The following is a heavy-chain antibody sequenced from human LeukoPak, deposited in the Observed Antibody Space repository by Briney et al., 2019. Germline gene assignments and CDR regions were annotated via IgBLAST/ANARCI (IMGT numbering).Heavy chain of an antibody. J-gene: IGHJ4*02. D-gene: IGHD3-10*01. CDR2: TSSFSDNT. V-gene: IGHV1-18*01. Sequence: ASVKVSCKTSGYTFTSYGISWVRQAPGQGLEWMGWTSSFSDNTKYAERFQGRVTMTTDISTSTAYMELRSLRFDDTAVYYCARVQVKTRGSYFHDDYWGQGTLVTVSS. CDR3: ARVQVKTRGSYFHDDY. CDR1: GYTFTSYG.